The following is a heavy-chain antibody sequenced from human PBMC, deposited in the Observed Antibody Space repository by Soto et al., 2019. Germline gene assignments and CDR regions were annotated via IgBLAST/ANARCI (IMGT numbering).Heavy chain of an antibody. CDR1: GFSLSTSGVG. J-gene: IGHJ4*02. CDR3: VHKGAGDRILDY. V-gene: IGHV2-5*02. D-gene: IGHD3-16*01. Sequence: QITLKESGPALVKPTQTLTLTCTFSGFSLSTSGVGVGWIRQPPGEALEWLALIYWDDYKHFSPSLESRLTITKDTSKNQLVLTMTNMDPVDTATYYCVHKGAGDRILDYWGQGTLVTVSS. CDR2: IYWDDYK.